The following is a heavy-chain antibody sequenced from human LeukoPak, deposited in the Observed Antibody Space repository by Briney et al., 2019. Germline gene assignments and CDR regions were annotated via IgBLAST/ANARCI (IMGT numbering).Heavy chain of an antibody. D-gene: IGHD3-10*01. V-gene: IGHV3-20*03. J-gene: IGHJ4*02. CDR3: AREGLLWFGDPFDY. CDR2: INWNGGST. Sequence: CINWNGGSTGYADSVKGRFTISRDNAKNSLYLQMNSLRAEDTALYYCAREGLLWFGDPFDYWGQGTLVTVSS.